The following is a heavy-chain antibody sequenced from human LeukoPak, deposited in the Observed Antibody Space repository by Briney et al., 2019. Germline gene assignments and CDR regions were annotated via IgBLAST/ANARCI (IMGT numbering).Heavy chain of an antibody. J-gene: IGHJ4*02. CDR1: GFTFSSYS. CDR3: AKAIVLVPAAMFYFDY. D-gene: IGHD2-2*01. CDR2: IRVSGGST. Sequence: PGGSLRLSCAASGFTFSSYSMNWVRQAPGKGLEWVSTIRVSGGSTYYADSVKGRFTISRDNSKNMLYLQMNSLRAEDTAVYYCAKAIVLVPAAMFYFDYWGQGTLVTVSS. V-gene: IGHV3-23*01.